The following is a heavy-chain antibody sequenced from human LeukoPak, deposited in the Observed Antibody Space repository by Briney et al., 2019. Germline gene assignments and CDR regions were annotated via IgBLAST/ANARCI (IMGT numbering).Heavy chain of an antibody. CDR3: AERGYSGYDNQRYYYYGMDV. CDR1: GGSFSSYY. J-gene: IGHJ6*04. CDR2: INHSGST. Sequence: PSETLSLTCAVYGGSFSSYYWSWIRQPPGKGLEWIGEINHSGSTNYNPSLKSRVTISVDTSKNQFSLKLSSVTAADTAVYYCAERGYSGYDNQRYYYYGMDVWGKGTTVTVSS. D-gene: IGHD5-12*01. V-gene: IGHV4-34*01.